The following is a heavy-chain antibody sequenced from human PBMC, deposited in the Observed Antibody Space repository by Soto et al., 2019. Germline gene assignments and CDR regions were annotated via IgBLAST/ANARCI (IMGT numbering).Heavy chain of an antibody. Sequence: ASVKVSCKASGYTFTNHGISRVRQASGGRLEGRGWNSPYNGNTNNAQKFQGRVTMTADTPTNTGFMELTRMTSDDAAVYYCARGGISSFEGLDYWGQGTLVTVSS. D-gene: IGHD6-13*01. CDR2: NSPYNGNT. J-gene: IGHJ4*02. V-gene: IGHV1-18*01. CDR3: ARGGISSFEGLDY. CDR1: GYTFTNHG.